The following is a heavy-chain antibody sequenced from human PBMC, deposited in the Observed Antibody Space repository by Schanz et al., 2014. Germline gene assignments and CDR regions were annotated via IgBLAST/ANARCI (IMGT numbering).Heavy chain of an antibody. V-gene: IGHV3-7*01. CDR3: ARGGFRYLYY. Sequence: VQLVQSGGGVVQPGGSLRLSCAASGFTFTSYSMHWVRQAPGRGLEWVANIKEDGSEKDYVDSVKGRFTISRDNAKNSLYLQLNSLRAGDTAVYYCARGGFRYLYYWGQGTLVTVSS. CDR2: IKEDGSEK. J-gene: IGHJ4*02. D-gene: IGHD3-9*01. CDR1: GFTFTSYS.